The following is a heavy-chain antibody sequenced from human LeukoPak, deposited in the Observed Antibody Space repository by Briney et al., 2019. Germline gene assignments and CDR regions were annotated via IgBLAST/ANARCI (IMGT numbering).Heavy chain of an antibody. Sequence: GGSLRLSCAASGFTFSSYDMNWVPPAPGKGLEWISFISSTGSAKYYSDSVKGRFTISRDNAKYSLYLQLTGLRAEDTAVYYCARQMVVTATLDYWGQGTLVTVST. D-gene: IGHD2-15*01. J-gene: IGHJ4*02. CDR2: ISSTGSAK. CDR3: ARQMVVTATLDY. CDR1: GFTFSSYD. V-gene: IGHV3-48*03.